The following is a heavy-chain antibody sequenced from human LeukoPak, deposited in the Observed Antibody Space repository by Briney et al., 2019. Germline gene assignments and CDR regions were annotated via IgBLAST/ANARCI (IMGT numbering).Heavy chain of an antibody. V-gene: IGHV3-33*01. CDR3: APLWFGELLSLDY. Sequence: PGGSLRLSCAASGFTFSRYGMHWVRQAPGKGLEWVAVIWYDGSNKYYADSVEGRFTISRDNSKNTLYLQMNSLRAEGTAVYYCAPLWFGELLSLDYLRQGTLVTVSS. J-gene: IGHJ4*02. D-gene: IGHD3-10*01. CDR1: GFTFSRYG. CDR2: IWYDGSNK.